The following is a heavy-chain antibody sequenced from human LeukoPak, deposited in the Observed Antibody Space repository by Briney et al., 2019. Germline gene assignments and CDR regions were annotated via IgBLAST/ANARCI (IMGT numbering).Heavy chain of an antibody. J-gene: IGHJ6*03. Sequence: LRLSCAASGFTFSDYSMNWVRQAPGKGLEWVGEINHSGSTNYNPSLKSRVTISVDTSKNQFSLKLSSVTAADTAVYYCARGPWGGFYYYYMDVWGKGTTVTVSS. V-gene: IGHV4-34*01. D-gene: IGHD3-16*01. CDR2: INHSGST. CDR3: ARGPWGGFYYYYMDV. CDR1: GFTFSDYS.